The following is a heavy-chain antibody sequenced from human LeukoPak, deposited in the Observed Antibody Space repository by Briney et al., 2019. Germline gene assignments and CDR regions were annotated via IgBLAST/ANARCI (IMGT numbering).Heavy chain of an antibody. Sequence: SETLSLTCTVSGGSISSSSYYWGWIRQPPGKGLEWIGSIYYSGSTYYNPSLKSRVTISVDTSKNQFSLKLSSVTAADTAVYYCARVYYVWGSYRYTPNYFDNWGQGTLVTVSS. J-gene: IGHJ4*02. CDR2: IYYSGST. D-gene: IGHD3-16*02. CDR3: ARVYYVWGSYRYTPNYFDN. CDR1: GGSISSSSYY. V-gene: IGHV4-39*01.